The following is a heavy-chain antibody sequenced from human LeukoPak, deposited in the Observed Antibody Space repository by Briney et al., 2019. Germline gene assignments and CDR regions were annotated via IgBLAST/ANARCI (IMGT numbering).Heavy chain of an antibody. CDR1: GASISSDNNY. V-gene: IGHV4-30-4*01. CDR2: ILHTGSI. CDR3: ARLRQIYGSGSYSGRYYFDY. Sequence: PSQTLSLTCTVSGASISSDNNYWSWIRQPPGKGLEWIAYILHTGSIYYNPSLRSRVTISVDTSKNQFSLKLSSVTAADTAVYYCARLRQIYGSGSYSGRYYFDYWGQGTLVTVSS. J-gene: IGHJ4*02. D-gene: IGHD3-10*01.